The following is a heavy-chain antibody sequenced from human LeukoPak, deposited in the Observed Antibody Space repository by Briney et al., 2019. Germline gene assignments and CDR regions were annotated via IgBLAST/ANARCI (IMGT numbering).Heavy chain of an antibody. CDR1: GFTFNNSF. CDR3: AKGLDYYDSSGYSLLDY. CDR2: ITSSSRYI. J-gene: IGHJ4*02. V-gene: IGHV3-21*04. Sequence: GGSLRLSCAASGFTFNNSFMNCVRQAPGKGLEWVSSITSSSRYIYYADSLKGRFTISRDNAKNSLYLQMNSLRAEDTAVYYCAKGLDYYDSSGYSLLDYWGQGTLVTVSS. D-gene: IGHD3-22*01.